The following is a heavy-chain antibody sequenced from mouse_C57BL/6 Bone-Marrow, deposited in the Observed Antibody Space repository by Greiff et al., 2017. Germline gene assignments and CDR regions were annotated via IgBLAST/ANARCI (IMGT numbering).Heavy chain of an antibody. CDR2: INSDGGST. CDR3: ARQTMPTVRDWYFDV. CDR1: EYEFPSHD. J-gene: IGHJ1*03. V-gene: IGHV5-2*01. D-gene: IGHD1-1*02. Sequence: EVKLMESGGGLVQPGESLKLSCESNEYEFPSHDMSWVRKTPEKRLELVAAINSDGGSTYYPDTMERRFIISRANTTKTRYLQMSSLRSEDSALYYCARQTMPTVRDWYFDVWGTGTTVTVSS.